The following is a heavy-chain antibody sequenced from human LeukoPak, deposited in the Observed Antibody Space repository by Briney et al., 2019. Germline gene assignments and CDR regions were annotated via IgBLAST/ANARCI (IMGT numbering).Heavy chain of an antibody. V-gene: IGHV3-30*18. J-gene: IGHJ4*02. Sequence: PGGSLRLSCAASGFTLSSYVMHWVRHAPGKGRDGVAVISYGGSNKYYADSVQGPFTISRDNSKTTLYLQMNSLRAEATAVYYCAKDLTATISIADYWGQGTLVTVSS. CDR1: GFTLSSYV. D-gene: IGHD5-24*01. CDR3: AKDLTATISIADY. CDR2: ISYGGSNK.